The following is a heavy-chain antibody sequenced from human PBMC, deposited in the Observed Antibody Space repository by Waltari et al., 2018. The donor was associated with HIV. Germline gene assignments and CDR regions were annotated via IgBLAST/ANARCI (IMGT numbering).Heavy chain of an antibody. J-gene: IGHJ4*02. Sequence: PGGSLRLSCAASGFTFSNAWMSWVRQAPGKGLEWVGRIKSKTDGGTTDYAAPVKGRFTISRDDSKNTLYLQMNSLKTEDTAVYYCTTLEMATITTDYWGQGTLVTVSS. CDR3: TTLEMATITTDY. CDR1: GFTFSNAW. D-gene: IGHD5-12*01. V-gene: IGHV3-15*01. CDR2: IKSKTDGGTT.